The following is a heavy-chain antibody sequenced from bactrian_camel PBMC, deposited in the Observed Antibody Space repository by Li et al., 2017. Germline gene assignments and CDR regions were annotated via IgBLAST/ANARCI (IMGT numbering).Heavy chain of an antibody. J-gene: IGHJ6*01. D-gene: IGHD5*01. CDR3: ASDRARFRTCLWGAPQFSY. V-gene: IGHV3S53*01. CDR1: RYYGTSC. Sequence: HVQLVESGGGSVQAGGSLRLSCVTSRYYGTSCIAWFRQAPGKEREGVATIDNVGSTTYADSVKGRSTISKDNARNTLYLQMNSLQPEDTAIYYCASDRARFRTCLWGAPQFSYWGQGTQVTVS. CDR2: IDNVGST.